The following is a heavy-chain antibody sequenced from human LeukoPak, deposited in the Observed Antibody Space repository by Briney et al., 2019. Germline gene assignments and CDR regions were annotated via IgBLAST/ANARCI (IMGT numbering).Heavy chain of an antibody. Sequence: GGSLRLSCAASGFTFSSYGMHWVRQAPGKGLEWVAVIWYDGSNKYYGDSVKGRFTISRDNSKNTLYLQMNSLRAEDTAVYYCARELIVAVPGARGGYYYHGMDVWGKGTTVTVSS. V-gene: IGHV3-33*01. J-gene: IGHJ6*04. CDR3: ARELIVAVPGARGGYYYHGMDV. D-gene: IGHD2-2*01. CDR2: IWYDGSNK. CDR1: GFTFSSYG.